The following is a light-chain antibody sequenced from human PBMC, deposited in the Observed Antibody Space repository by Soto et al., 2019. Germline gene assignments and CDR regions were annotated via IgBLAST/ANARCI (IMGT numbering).Light chain of an antibody. CDR3: TSWTTSTTMI. CDR2: GVN. J-gene: IGLJ2*01. Sequence: QSSLTQPASLSGSPGQSITISCTGTSSDIGAYNFVSWYQQHPGIAPKLMLYGVNIRPSGVSNRFSGSKSGNTASLTISGLQAEDEADDYCTSWTTSTTMIFG. V-gene: IGLV2-14*03. CDR1: SSDIGAYNF.